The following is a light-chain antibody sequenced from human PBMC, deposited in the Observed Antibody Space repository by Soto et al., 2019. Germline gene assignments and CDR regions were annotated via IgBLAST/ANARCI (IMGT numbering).Light chain of an antibody. V-gene: IGKV3-15*01. J-gene: IGKJ3*01. Sequence: EIVMTQSPATLSVSTGERATLSCRASQSVSTRLAWYRHKPGQAPSLLIYGAFARPTGIPARFSGSGSGTEFTLTINSLQSDDFAVYYCQQYKNWPQFTFGPGTTVDIK. CDR2: GAF. CDR3: QQYKNWPQFT. CDR1: QSVSTR.